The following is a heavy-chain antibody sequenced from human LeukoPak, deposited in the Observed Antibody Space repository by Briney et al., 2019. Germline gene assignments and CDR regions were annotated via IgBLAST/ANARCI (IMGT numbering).Heavy chain of an antibody. D-gene: IGHD3-22*01. Sequence: GGSLRLPCAASGFTFSDYYMSWIRQAPGKGLEWVSYISSSGSTIYYADSVKGRFTISRDNAKNSLYLQMNSLRAEDTAVYYCARKDYYDSSGQHYGMDVWGQGTTVTVSS. J-gene: IGHJ6*02. V-gene: IGHV3-11*01. CDR1: GFTFSDYY. CDR2: ISSSGSTI. CDR3: ARKDYYDSSGQHYGMDV.